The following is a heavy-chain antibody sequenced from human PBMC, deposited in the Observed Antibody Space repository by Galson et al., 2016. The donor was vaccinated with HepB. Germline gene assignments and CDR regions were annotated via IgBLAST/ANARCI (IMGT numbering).Heavy chain of an antibody. V-gene: IGHV6-1*01. CDR2: TYYRSKWWH. J-gene: IGHJ5*01. Sequence: CAISGDSVSNINVAWNWIRQSPSRGLEWLGRTYYRSKWWHTYAVSMKSRTTIKPDTFKNQFSLQLNSVTPEDTAVYYCARAEANWDGGGDNYFDSWGQGILV. D-gene: IGHD7-27*01. CDR1: GDSVSNINVA. CDR3: ARAEANWDGGGDNYFDS.